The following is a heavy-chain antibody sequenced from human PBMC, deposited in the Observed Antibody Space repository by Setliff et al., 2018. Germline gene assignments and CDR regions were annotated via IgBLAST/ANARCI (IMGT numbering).Heavy chain of an antibody. Sequence: PGGSLRLSCEASGFTFSNYAMGWVRQAPGKGLEWVSVIYSGGSRTYSADSVKGRFTIFRDNSRNTLHLQMNSLRAEDTAVYYCAKGRLGGHHGWFDPWGQGTLVTVSS. V-gene: IGHV3-23*03. CDR1: GFTFSNYA. J-gene: IGHJ5*02. CDR3: AKGRLGGHHGWFDP. D-gene: IGHD3-16*01. CDR2: IYSGGSRT.